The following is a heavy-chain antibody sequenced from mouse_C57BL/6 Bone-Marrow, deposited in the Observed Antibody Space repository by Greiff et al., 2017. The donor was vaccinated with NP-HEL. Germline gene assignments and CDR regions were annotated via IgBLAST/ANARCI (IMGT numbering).Heavy chain of an antibody. CDR1: GYTFTSYG. CDR2: IYPRSGNT. V-gene: IGHV1-81*01. J-gene: IGHJ3*01. Sequence: VQLQQSGAELARPGASVKLSCKASGYTFTSYGISWVKQRTGQGLEWIGEIYPRSGNTYYNEKFKGKATLTADKSSSTAYMELRSLTSEDSAVYFCARGDDYDVAYWGQGTLVTVSA. CDR3: ARGDDYDVAY. D-gene: IGHD2-4*01.